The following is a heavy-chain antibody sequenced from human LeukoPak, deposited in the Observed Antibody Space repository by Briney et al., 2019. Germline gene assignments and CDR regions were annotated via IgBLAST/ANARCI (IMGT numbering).Heavy chain of an antibody. Sequence: SETLSLTCTVSGGSISRYYWSWLRQTPGKGLEWIAYIFYSGNTNYNPSLKSRVTLSIDTSKNQFSLRVKSVTTADTAIYYCARAITSGPSAMDVWGKGTTVTVSS. D-gene: IGHD5-24*01. V-gene: IGHV4-59*01. J-gene: IGHJ6*03. CDR3: ARAITSGPSAMDV. CDR2: IFYSGNT. CDR1: GGSISRYY.